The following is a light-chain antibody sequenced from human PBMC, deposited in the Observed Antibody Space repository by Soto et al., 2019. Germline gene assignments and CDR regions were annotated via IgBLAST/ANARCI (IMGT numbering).Light chain of an antibody. CDR1: SSDVGGYNY. CDR2: DVS. V-gene: IGLV2-14*01. Sequence: QSALTQPASVSGSPGQSITISCSGTSSDVGGYNYVSWYQQPPGKAPKLMIYDVSNRPSGVSNRFSGSKSGNTASLTISCLHAEDESDYDCSAYTSSSTSVFGGGTKLTVL. J-gene: IGLJ3*02. CDR3: SAYTSSSTSV.